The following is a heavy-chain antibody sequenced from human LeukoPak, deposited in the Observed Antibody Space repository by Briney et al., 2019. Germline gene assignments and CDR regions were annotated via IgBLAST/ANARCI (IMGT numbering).Heavy chain of an antibody. V-gene: IGHV4-34*01. CDR2: INHSGST. Sequence: SKTLSLTCAVYGGSFSGYYGSWIRQPPGKGLEWIGEINHSGSTNYNPSLKSRVTISVDTSKNQFSLKLSSVTAADTAVYYCASNPYSGYDYSWGYWGQGTLVTVSS. CDR3: ASNPYSGYDYSWGY. D-gene: IGHD5-12*01. J-gene: IGHJ4*02. CDR1: GGSFSGYY.